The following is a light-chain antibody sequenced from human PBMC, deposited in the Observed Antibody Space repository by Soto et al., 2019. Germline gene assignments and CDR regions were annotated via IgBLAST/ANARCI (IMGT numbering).Light chain of an antibody. CDR2: GAS. V-gene: IGKV3-20*01. Sequence: ESVLTQSPGTLSLSPGERATLSCRASQSVSSNSLAWYQQKPGQAPRLLIYGASSRATGTPDRFSGSGSGPDFTLTISRLEPEDFAVYYCQQFGGSPTSWTFGQGTKVEI. CDR3: QQFGGSPTSWT. J-gene: IGKJ1*01. CDR1: QSVSSNS.